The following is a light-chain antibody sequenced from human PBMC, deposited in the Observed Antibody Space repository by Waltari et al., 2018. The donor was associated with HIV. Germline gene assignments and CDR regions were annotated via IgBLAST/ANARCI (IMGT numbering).Light chain of an antibody. CDR3: QSYDTALNNWV. CDR2: DFI. J-gene: IGLJ3*02. Sequence: GDPGQRVTISCAGSGSNIGAGFDVHWYQQFPGTAPKLLIFDFINRPSGVPDRFSGSKSGTSASLAITGLQAEDEADYYCQSYDTALNNWVFGGGTKLTVL. CDR1: GSNIGAGFD. V-gene: IGLV1-40*01.